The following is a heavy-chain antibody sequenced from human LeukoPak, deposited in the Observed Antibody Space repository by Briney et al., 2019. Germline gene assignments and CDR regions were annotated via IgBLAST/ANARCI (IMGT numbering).Heavy chain of an antibody. CDR3: AKDIVPNGSGAFDI. CDR2: ISWNSGSI. J-gene: IGHJ3*02. CDR1: GFTFDDYA. Sequence: GRSLRLSCAASGFTFDDYAMHWVRQAPGKGLEWVSGISWNSGSIGYADSVKGRFTISRDNAKNSLYLQMNSLRAEDTALYYCAKDIVPNGSGAFDIWGQGTMVTVSS. D-gene: IGHD3-10*01. V-gene: IGHV3-9*01.